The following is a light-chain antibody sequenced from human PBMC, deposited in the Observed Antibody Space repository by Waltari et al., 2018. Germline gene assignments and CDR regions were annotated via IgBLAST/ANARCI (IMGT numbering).Light chain of an antibody. CDR2: GGS. V-gene: IGKV2-40*01. CDR1: QSLLHSNGNTY. Sequence: DIVMTQTPLSLPITSGEPASISCRYSQSLLHSNGNTYLHWYLQKPGQSPQLLIYGGSNRASGVPDRFSGSGSGTDFTLKISKVEAEDVGVYYCVQAIAFPPTFGQGTKVEIK. J-gene: IGKJ1*01. CDR3: VQAIAFPPT.